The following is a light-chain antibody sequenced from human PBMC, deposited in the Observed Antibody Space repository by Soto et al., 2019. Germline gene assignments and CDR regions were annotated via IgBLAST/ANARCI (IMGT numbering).Light chain of an antibody. V-gene: IGKV3-20*01. Sequence: ETVLTQSPGTLSLSAGERATLSCRASQSVASGYLVWYQQKPGQTPTVLIYGASTRAAGIPDRFSGSGSGTDFPRTISRLEPEEFAVYYCQLYESSPTFGQGTKVEMK. CDR2: GAS. CDR1: QSVASGY. J-gene: IGKJ1*01. CDR3: QLYESSPT.